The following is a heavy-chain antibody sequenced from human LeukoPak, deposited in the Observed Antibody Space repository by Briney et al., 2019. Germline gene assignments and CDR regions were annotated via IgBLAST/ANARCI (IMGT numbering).Heavy chain of an antibody. Sequence: GGSLRLSCAASGFTFSSYAVHWVRQAPGKGLEWVAVISYDGSNKYYADSVKGRFTISRDNSKNTLYLQMNSLRAEDTAVYYCAREDYDILTGYGMDVWGKGTTVTVSS. V-gene: IGHV3-30*04. D-gene: IGHD3-9*01. J-gene: IGHJ6*04. CDR1: GFTFSSYA. CDR2: ISYDGSNK. CDR3: AREDYDILTGYGMDV.